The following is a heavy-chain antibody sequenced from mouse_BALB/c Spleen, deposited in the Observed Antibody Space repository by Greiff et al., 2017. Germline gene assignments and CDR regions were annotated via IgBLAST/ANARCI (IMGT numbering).Heavy chain of an antibody. Sequence: VQLKESGAELVRPGALVKLSCKASGFNIKDYYMHWVKQRPEQGLEWIGWIDPENGNTIYDPKFQGKASITADTSSNTAYLQLSSLTSEDTAVYYCARRSVLLRDFDYWGQGTTLTVSS. CDR1: GFNIKDYY. CDR2: IDPENGNT. D-gene: IGHD1-1*01. CDR3: ARRSVLLRDFDY. J-gene: IGHJ2*01. V-gene: IGHV14-1*02.